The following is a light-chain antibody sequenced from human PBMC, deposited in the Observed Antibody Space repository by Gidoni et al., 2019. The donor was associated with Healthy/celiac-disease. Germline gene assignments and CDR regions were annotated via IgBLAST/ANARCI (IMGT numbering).Light chain of an antibody. CDR1: QGISNY. CDR2: AAS. Sequence: DIQMTQSPSSLSASVGDRVPIPCRASQGISNYLAWYQQKTGKVPKRLIYAASTLQSGVPSRFSGSGSGTDFTLTISRMQPEDVATYYCQKNNSAPFTFGPXTKVDIK. CDR3: QKNNSAPFT. V-gene: IGKV1-27*01. J-gene: IGKJ3*01.